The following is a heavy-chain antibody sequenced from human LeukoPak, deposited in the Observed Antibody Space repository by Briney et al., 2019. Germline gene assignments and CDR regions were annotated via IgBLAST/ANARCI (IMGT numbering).Heavy chain of an antibody. Sequence: PGGSPRLSCAASGFTFSSYAMSWVRQAPGKGLEWVSAISGSGGSTYYADSVKGRFTISRDNSKNTLYLQMNSLRAEDTAVYYCAKHGYNYGYFQHWGQGTLVTVSS. V-gene: IGHV3-23*01. D-gene: IGHD5-24*01. CDR2: ISGSGGST. J-gene: IGHJ1*01. CDR1: GFTFSSYA. CDR3: AKHGYNYGYFQH.